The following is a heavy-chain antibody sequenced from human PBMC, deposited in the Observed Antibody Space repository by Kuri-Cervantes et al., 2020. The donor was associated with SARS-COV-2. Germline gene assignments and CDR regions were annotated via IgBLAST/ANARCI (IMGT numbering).Heavy chain of an antibody. J-gene: IGHJ4*02. V-gene: IGHV3-48*03. D-gene: IGHD5-12*01. CDR2: ISSSGSTI. CDR3: ARNPRGYSGYGLFDY. Sequence: GGSLRLSCAASGFTFSSYAMSWVRQAPGKGLEWVSYISSSGSTICYADSVKGRFTISRDNAKNSLYLQMNSLRAEDTAVYYCARNPRGYSGYGLFDYWGQGTLVTVSS. CDR1: GFTFSSYA.